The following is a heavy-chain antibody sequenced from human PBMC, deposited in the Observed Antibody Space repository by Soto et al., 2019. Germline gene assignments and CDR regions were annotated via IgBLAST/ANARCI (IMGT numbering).Heavy chain of an antibody. CDR2: ISAYNGNT. D-gene: IGHD1-26*01. V-gene: IGHV1-18*01. J-gene: IGHJ6*02. Sequence: ASVKVSCKASGYTFTSYGISWVRQAPGQGLEWMGWISAYNGNTNYAQKLQGRVTMTTDTSTSTAYMELRSLRSDDTAVYYCARFWVGATIDYYYGMDVWGQGTTVTVSS. CDR3: ARFWVGATIDYYYGMDV. CDR1: GYTFTSYG.